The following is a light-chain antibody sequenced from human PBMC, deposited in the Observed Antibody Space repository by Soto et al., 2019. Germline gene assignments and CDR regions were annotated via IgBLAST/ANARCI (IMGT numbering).Light chain of an antibody. J-gene: IGKJ2*01. CDR3: QQRSNWPP. CDR1: QSVSSY. Sequence: EIVLTQSPATLSLSPGERATLSCRASQSVSSYLAWYQQKPGQAPRLLIYDASNRATGIPARCSGSGSGTDFTITSSSLEPEDFAVYYCQQRSNWPPFGQGTKLEIK. V-gene: IGKV3-11*01. CDR2: DAS.